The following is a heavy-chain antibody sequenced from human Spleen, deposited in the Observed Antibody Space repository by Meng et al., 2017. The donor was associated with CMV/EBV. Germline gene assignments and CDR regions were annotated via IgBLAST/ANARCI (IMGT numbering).Heavy chain of an antibody. CDR1: GGTFSSYT. CDR3: ARRYCSSTSCADYYGMDV. V-gene: IGHV1-69*02. D-gene: IGHD2-2*01. CDR2: IIPILGIA. J-gene: IGHJ6*02. Sequence: SVKVSCKASGGTFSSYTISWVRQAPGQGLEWMGRIIPILGIANYAQKFQGRVTITTDESTSTAYMELSSLRSEDTAVCYCARRYCSSTSCADYYGMDVWGQGTTVTVSS.